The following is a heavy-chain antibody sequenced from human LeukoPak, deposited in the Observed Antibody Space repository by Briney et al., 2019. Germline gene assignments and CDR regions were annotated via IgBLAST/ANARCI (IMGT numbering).Heavy chain of an antibody. D-gene: IGHD5-24*01. CDR3: ATTSVRDGFNYFDY. J-gene: IGHJ4*02. V-gene: IGHV1-69*05. CDR1: GGTFITYG. CDR2: IVPIFGIA. Sequence: GASVKVSCKASGGTFITYGINWVRQAPGQGLEWMGGIVPIFGIANYAQKFEGRVSITTDESSTTAYMELSSLRSEDTAFYYCATTSVRDGFNYFDYWGQGTLVPVSS.